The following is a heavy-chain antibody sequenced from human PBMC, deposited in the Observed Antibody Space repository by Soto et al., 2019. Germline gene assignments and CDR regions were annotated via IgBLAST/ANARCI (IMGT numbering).Heavy chain of an antibody. Sequence: QLQLQESGSGLVKPSQTLSLTCAVSGGSISSGGYSWSWIRQPPGKGLEWIGYIYHSGSTYYNPSLKSRVTISVDRSKNQFSLKLSSVTAADTAVYYCARTFPPITVTTPYWYFDLWGRGTLVTVSS. CDR1: GGSISSGGYS. CDR3: ARTFPPITVTTPYWYFDL. CDR2: IYHSGST. V-gene: IGHV4-30-2*01. D-gene: IGHD4-17*01. J-gene: IGHJ2*01.